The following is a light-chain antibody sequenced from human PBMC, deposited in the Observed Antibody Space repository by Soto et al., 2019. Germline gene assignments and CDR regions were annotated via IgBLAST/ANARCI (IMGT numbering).Light chain of an antibody. CDR1: QSVGSNS. V-gene: IGKV3-20*01. J-gene: IGKJ4*01. CDR3: QQYGTSPPLT. CDR2: GAS. Sequence: EFVLTQSPGTLSLSPGERATLSCRASQSVGSNSLAWYQQKPGQAPRILIYGASTRATGIPDRFSGSGSGTDFPLTISRLEPEDVAVYYCQQYGTSPPLTFGGGTKVEIK.